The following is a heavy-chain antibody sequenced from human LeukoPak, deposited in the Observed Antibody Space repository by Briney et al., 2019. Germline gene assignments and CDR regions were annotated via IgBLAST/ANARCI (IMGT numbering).Heavy chain of an antibody. CDR2: ISSSSSYI. Sequence: GGSLRLSCAASGFTFSSYSMNWVRQAPGKGLEWVSSISSSSSYIYYADSVKGRFTISRDNAKNSLYLQMNSLRAEDTAVYYCARAPPSTVPKGDAFDIWGQGTMVTVSS. CDR1: GFTFSSYS. D-gene: IGHD4-11*01. CDR3: ARAPPSTVPKGDAFDI. J-gene: IGHJ3*02. V-gene: IGHV3-21*01.